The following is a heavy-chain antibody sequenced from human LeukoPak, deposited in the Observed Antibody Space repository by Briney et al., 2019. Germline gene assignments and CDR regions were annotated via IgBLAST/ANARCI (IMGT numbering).Heavy chain of an antibody. CDR3: ARVLRYTFGFADY. V-gene: IGHV4-34*01. CDR2: INHSGST. D-gene: IGHD5-18*01. Sequence: SETLSLTCAVYGGSFSGYYWSWIRQPPGKGLEWIGEINHSGSTNYNPSLKSRVTISVDTSKNQFSLKLSSVTAADTAVYFCARVLRYTFGFADYWGQGALVTVSS. CDR1: GGSFSGYY. J-gene: IGHJ4*02.